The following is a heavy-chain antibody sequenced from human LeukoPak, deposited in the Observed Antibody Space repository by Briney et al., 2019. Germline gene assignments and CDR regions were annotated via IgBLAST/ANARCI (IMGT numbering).Heavy chain of an antibody. D-gene: IGHD5-24*01. J-gene: IGHJ5*02. CDR2: ISSSGSTI. CDR3: ARDGDGNWFDP. V-gene: IGHV3-11*01. Sequence: GGSLRLSCAASGFTFSSYWMSWVRQAPGKGLEWVSYISSSGSTIYYADSVKGRFTISRDNAKNSLYLQMNSLRAEDTAVYYCARDGDGNWFDPWGQGTLVTVSS. CDR1: GFTFSSYW.